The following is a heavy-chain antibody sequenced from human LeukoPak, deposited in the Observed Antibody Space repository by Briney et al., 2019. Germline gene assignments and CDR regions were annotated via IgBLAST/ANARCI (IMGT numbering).Heavy chain of an antibody. CDR1: GGSISSSSYY. J-gene: IGHJ4*02. V-gene: IGHV4-39*01. Sequence: SETLSLTCTVSGGSISSSSYYWGWIRPPPGKGLEWIGSTYYSGSTYYNPSLKSRVTISVDTSKNQFSLKLSSVTAADAAVYYCARLDPDLVRYYFDYWGQGTLVTVSS. CDR2: TYYSGST. CDR3: ARLDPDLVRYYFDY. D-gene: IGHD6-6*01.